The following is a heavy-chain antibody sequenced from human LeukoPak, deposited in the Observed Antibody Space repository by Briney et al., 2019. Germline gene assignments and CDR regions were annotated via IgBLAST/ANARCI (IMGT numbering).Heavy chain of an antibody. J-gene: IGHJ5*02. CDR1: GGSINSLC. CDR2: ILHGGST. V-gene: IGHV4-59*08. Sequence: SETLSVNCTVAGGSINSLCWSWIRQPPGKGLEWIGYILHGGSTHYSPSLMSRVTMSLDTSKNQISLKLTSVTAADTAVYYCARTVMTSVGFWFDPWGQGTLVTVSS. CDR3: ARTVMTSVGFWFDP. D-gene: IGHD2-21*02.